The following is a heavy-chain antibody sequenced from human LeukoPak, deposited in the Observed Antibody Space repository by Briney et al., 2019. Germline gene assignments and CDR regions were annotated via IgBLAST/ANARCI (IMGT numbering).Heavy chain of an antibody. J-gene: IGHJ4*02. CDR2: INTDGTVI. Sequence: GGSLRLSCAASGFTFSKYWMLWVRQAPGKGLESVSRINTDGTVITYADSVEGRFTVSRDNADNTMFLQMNSVRDEDTAVYYCATKQWLAPPPDSWGQGTPVTVSS. CDR3: ATKQWLAPPPDS. CDR1: GFTFSKYW. D-gene: IGHD6-19*01. V-gene: IGHV3-74*01.